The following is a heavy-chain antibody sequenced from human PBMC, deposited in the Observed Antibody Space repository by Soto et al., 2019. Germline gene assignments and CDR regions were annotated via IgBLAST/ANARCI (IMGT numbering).Heavy chain of an antibody. CDR3: ARDLKPIVVLPALLRPTTSGGFYGMDV. CDR2: ISAYNGNT. D-gene: IGHD2-2*01. V-gene: IGHV1-18*04. Sequence: QVQLVQSGAEVKKPGASVKVSCKASGYTFTSYGISWVRQAPGQGLEWMGWISAYNGNTNYAQKLQGRVTMTTDTSTSTAYMELRSLRSDDTAVYYCARDLKPIVVLPALLRPTTSGGFYGMDVWGQGTTVTVSS. J-gene: IGHJ6*02. CDR1: GYTFTSYG.